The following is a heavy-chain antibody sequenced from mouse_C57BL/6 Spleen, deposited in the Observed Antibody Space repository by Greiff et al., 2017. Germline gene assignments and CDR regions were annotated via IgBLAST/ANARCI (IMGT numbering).Heavy chain of an antibody. CDR1: GYSITSGYY. CDR3: ARDYYDYDWFAY. CDR2: ISYDGSN. D-gene: IGHD2-4*01. J-gene: IGHJ3*01. Sequence: VQLQQSGPGLVKPSQSLSLTCSVTGYSITSGYYWNWIRQFPGNKLEWMGYISYDGSNNYNPSLKNRISITRDTSKNQFFLKLNSVTTEDTATYYCARDYYDYDWFAYWGQGTLVTVSA. V-gene: IGHV3-6*01.